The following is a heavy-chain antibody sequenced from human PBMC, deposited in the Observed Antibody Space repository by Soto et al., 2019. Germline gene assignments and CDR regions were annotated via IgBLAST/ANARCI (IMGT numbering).Heavy chain of an antibody. J-gene: IGHJ6*02. CDR3: ARDTSSAGYYGMDV. CDR2: IIPILGIA. CDR1: GGTFSSYT. D-gene: IGHD6-19*01. V-gene: IGHV1-69*04. Sequence: VKVSCKASGGTFSSYTISWVRQAPGQGLEWMGRIIPILGIANYAQKFQGRVTITADKSTSTAYMELSSLRSEDTAVYYCARDTSSAGYYGMDVWGQGTTVTVSS.